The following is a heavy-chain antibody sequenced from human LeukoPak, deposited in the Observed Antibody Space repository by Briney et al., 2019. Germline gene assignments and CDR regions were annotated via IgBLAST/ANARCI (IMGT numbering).Heavy chain of an antibody. Sequence: PGGSLRLSCAASGFTFSNYVMSWVRQAPGKGLEWVSGISGSGGSIYYADSVKGRFTISRDSSKNTLNLQMNSLRAEDTAVYYCARCTGNLDYWGQGTLVTVSS. D-gene: IGHD2-8*02. CDR2: ISGSGGSI. J-gene: IGHJ4*02. V-gene: IGHV3-23*01. CDR1: GFTFSNYV. CDR3: ARCTGNLDY.